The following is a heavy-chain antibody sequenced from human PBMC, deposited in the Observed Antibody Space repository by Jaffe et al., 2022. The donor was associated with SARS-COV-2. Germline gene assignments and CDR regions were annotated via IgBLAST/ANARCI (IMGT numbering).Heavy chain of an antibody. V-gene: IGHV3-23*01. CDR1: GITFSTSD. CDR2: IIASGTRT. J-gene: IGHJ4*02. Sequence: EVQLLESGGGLVQPGGSLRLSCAASGITFSTSDMTWVRQTPGRGLQWVSTIIASGTRTYYADSVKGRFIISRDNSKSMLYLQMNSLRPEDTAIYYCARGNSCDYWGQGTLVTVSS. CDR3: ARGNSCDY. D-gene: IGHD2-15*01.